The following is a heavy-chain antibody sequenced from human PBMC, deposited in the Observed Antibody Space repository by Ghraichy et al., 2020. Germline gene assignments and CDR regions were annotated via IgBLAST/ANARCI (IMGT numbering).Heavy chain of an antibody. CDR2: ISYDGSNK. CDR3: ARDSRPSTPAASVLRFLEWLGAGSAFDI. CDR1: GFTFSSYA. V-gene: IGHV3-30-3*01. Sequence: GESLNISCAASGFTFSSYAMHWVRQAPGKGLEWVAVISYDGSNKYYADSVKGRFTISRDNSKNTRYLQMNSLRAEDTAVYYCARDSRPSTPAASVLRFLEWLGAGSAFDIWGQGTMVTVSS. J-gene: IGHJ3*02. D-gene: IGHD3-3*01.